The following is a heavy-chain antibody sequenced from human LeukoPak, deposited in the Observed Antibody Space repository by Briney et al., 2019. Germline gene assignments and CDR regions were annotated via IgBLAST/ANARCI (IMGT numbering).Heavy chain of an antibody. CDR2: ISSSSSYT. CDR1: GFTFSSYS. Sequence: GGSLRLSCAASGFTFSSYSMNWVRQAPGKGLEGGSSISSSSSYTYYADSVKSRFTISRDNAKNSLYLQMNSLRAEDTAVYYCARLRGYSYASDFDYWGQGTLVTVSS. D-gene: IGHD5-18*01. V-gene: IGHV3-21*01. CDR3: ARLRGYSYASDFDY. J-gene: IGHJ4*02.